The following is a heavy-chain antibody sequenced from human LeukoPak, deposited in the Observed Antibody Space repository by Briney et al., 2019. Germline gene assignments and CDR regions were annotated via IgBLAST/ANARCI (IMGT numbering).Heavy chain of an antibody. J-gene: IGHJ4*02. CDR1: GYTFTSYG. CDR3: ARVGYGSGNYYNG. D-gene: IGHD3-10*01. CDR2: INPNSGGT. V-gene: IGHV1-2*02. Sequence: ASVKVSCKASGYTFTSYGISWVRQAPGQGLEWMGWINPNSGGTNYAQKFQGRVTMTRDTSISTAYMELSRLRSDDTAVYYCARVGYGSGNYYNGWGQGTLVTVSS.